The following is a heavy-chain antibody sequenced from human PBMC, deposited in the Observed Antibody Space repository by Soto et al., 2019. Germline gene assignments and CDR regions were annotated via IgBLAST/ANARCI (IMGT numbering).Heavy chain of an antibody. J-gene: IGHJ4*02. D-gene: IGHD1-20*01. Sequence: GGSLRLSCAASGFTFSNYAMSWVRQAPGKGLEWVSAIGGSGGTTYYADSVKGRFTISRDNSKNTLYLQMNSLRAEDTAVYYCAKVNNWTDASYWGQGTLVTVSS. CDR2: IGGSGGTT. CDR1: GFTFSNYA. CDR3: AKVNNWTDASY. V-gene: IGHV3-23*01.